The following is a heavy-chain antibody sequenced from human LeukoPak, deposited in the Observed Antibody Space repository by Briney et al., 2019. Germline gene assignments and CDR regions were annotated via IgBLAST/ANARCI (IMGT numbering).Heavy chain of an antibody. V-gene: IGHV4-39*07. CDR2: IYYSGIT. J-gene: IGHJ4*02. D-gene: IGHD6-13*01. CDR1: GGSISSSSYY. CDR3: ASWYSCSWYGVLDY. Sequence: SETLSLTCTVSGGSISSSSYYWGWIRQPPGEGLEWSGSIYYSGITYYNPSLTSRVTILVYTSKNQFSLKLSSVTAADTAVYYCASWYSCSWYGVLDYWGREPWSPSPQ.